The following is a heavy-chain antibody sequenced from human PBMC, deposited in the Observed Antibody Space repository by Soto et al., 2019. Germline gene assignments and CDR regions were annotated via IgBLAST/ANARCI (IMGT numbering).Heavy chain of an antibody. Sequence: QLQLQESGPGLVKPSETLSLTCTVSGGSISSSSYYWGWIRQPPGKGLEWIGSIYYSGSTYYNPSLKSRVNLAVDTSKNQCSLKLSSVNAADTAVYYCARPGVRPVDSWGQGTLVTVSS. CDR2: IYYSGST. CDR3: ARPGVRPVDS. J-gene: IGHJ4*02. D-gene: IGHD3-10*01. V-gene: IGHV4-39*01. CDR1: GGSISSSSYY.